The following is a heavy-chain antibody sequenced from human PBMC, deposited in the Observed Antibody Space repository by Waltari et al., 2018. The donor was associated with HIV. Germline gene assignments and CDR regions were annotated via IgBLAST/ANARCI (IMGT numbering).Heavy chain of an antibody. D-gene: IGHD2-15*01. Sequence: EVQLVESGGGLVQPGRSLRLSCAASGFTFDDYAMHWVRQAPGKGLEWVAGISWNSGSIGYADSVKGRFTISRDNAKNSLYLQMNSLRAEDTALYYCAKVRCSGGSCPEYYFDYWGQGTLVTVSS. V-gene: IGHV3-9*01. CDR2: ISWNSGSI. J-gene: IGHJ4*02. CDR3: AKVRCSGGSCPEYYFDY. CDR1: GFTFDDYA.